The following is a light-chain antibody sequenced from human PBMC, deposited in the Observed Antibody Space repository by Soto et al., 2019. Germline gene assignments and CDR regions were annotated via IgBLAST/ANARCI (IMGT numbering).Light chain of an antibody. J-gene: IGKJ4*01. CDR2: GAS. CDR1: QSISRY. V-gene: IGKV1-39*01. Sequence: DIQMTQPPSSLSASEGDRVTLTCRASQSISRYLNWYQQKPGRAPKLLMYGASNLQNGVPSRFSGSGSGTDFTLTISNLQPEDFATYYCQQRYGTPRSFGGGTKVDIK. CDR3: QQRYGTPRS.